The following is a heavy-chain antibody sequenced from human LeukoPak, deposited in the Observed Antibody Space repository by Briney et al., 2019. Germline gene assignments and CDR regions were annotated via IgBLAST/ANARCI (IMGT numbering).Heavy chain of an antibody. J-gene: IGHJ3*02. CDR1: GFTFSSYG. Sequence: AGGSLRLSCAASGFTFSSYGMHWVRQAPGKGLEWVAVISYDGGNKYYVDSVKGRFTISRDNSKNTLYLQMNTLRAEDTAVYYCAKDYYDSSGYLDDFDIWGQGTMVTVSS. D-gene: IGHD3-22*01. CDR3: AKDYYDSSGYLDDFDI. V-gene: IGHV3-30*18. CDR2: ISYDGGNK.